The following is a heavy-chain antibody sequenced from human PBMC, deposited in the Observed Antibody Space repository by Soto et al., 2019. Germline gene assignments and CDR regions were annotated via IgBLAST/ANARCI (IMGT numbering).Heavy chain of an antibody. Sequence: QVQLVESGGGLVEPGGSLRLSCTASGFTFSDFYMFWIRQAPGKGPEWVSFISSTGADVYYADSLGGRFTVSRDNDKNVLFLQTSSLRVEDTGRYYCARPGPSGGFDPWGQGTLVSVSS. D-gene: IGHD6-19*01. CDR1: GFTFSDFY. J-gene: IGHJ5*02. V-gene: IGHV3-11*01. CDR3: ARPGPSGGFDP. CDR2: ISSTGADV.